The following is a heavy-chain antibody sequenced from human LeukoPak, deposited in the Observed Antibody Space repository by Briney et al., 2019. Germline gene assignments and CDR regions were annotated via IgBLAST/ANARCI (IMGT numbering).Heavy chain of an antibody. CDR1: GFTFSSYS. J-gene: IGHJ4*02. CDR2: IGSSSSYI. D-gene: IGHD3-22*01. V-gene: IGHV3-21*01. CDR3: ARGGYYPNYFDY. Sequence: GGSLRLSCAASGFTFSSYSMNWVRQAPGKGLEWVSSIGSSSSYIYYADSVKGRFTISRDNAKNSLYLQMNSLRAEDTAVYYCARGGYYPNYFDYWGQGTLVTVSS.